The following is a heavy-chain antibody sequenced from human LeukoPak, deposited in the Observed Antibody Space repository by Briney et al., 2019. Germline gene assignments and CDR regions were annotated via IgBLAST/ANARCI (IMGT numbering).Heavy chain of an antibody. CDR1: GFTFSSYW. Sequence: GGSLRLSCAASGFTFSSYWMHWVRQAPGQGLVWVSRINSDGSSTSYADSVKGRFTISRDNAKNSLYLQMNSLRAEDTAVYYCARDPSIIAAAVPTGGDSYYYMDVWGKGTTVTVSS. V-gene: IGHV3-74*01. CDR3: ARDPSIIAAAVPTGGDSYYYMDV. J-gene: IGHJ6*03. CDR2: INSDGSST. D-gene: IGHD6-13*01.